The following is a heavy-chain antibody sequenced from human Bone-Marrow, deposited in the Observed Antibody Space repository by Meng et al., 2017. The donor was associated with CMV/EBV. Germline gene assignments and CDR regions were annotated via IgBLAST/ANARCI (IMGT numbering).Heavy chain of an antibody. Sequence: QVQLGQCGAEVKKPGAAVKVSCKAPGYTLTDYYIHWVRQAPGQWLEWMGWINPNTDTNYAQNFQGRVTMTRDMSINTAYMELSRLTSGDTAVYYCARSSGWSRIDYWGQGTLVTVSS. CDR1: GYTLTDYY. V-gene: IGHV1-2*02. CDR2: INPNTDT. D-gene: IGHD6-19*01. CDR3: ARSSGWSRIDY. J-gene: IGHJ4*02.